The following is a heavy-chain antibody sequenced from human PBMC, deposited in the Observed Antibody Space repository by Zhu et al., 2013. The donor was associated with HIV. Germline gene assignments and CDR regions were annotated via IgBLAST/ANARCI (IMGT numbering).Heavy chain of an antibody. Sequence: QVQLVQSGAEVKKPGASVKVSCKVSGYTLTELSMHWVRQAPGKGLEWMGGFDPEDGETIYAQKFQGRVTMTRDTSTSTVYMELSSLRSEDTAVYYCASGQLWFLVIDYWGQGTLVTVSS. J-gene: IGHJ4*02. CDR3: ASGQLWFLVIDY. D-gene: IGHD5-18*01. CDR1: GYTLTELS. CDR2: FDPEDGET. V-gene: IGHV1-24*01.